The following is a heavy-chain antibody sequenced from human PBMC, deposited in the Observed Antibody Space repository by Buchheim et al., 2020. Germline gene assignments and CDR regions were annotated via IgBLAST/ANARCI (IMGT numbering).Heavy chain of an antibody. CDR1: GGSIFTYY. CDR3: AKKRSDNWFDP. V-gene: IGHV4-59*01. Sequence: QVQLQESGPGLVKPSETLSLTCNVSGGSIFTYYWSWIRQAPGKGLEWIGYMDGSGRSNYNPSLKSRVTISADTSKTQSSMHLSSVTAADTAIYYCAKKRSDNWFDPWGQGTL. CDR2: MDGSGRS. J-gene: IGHJ5*02.